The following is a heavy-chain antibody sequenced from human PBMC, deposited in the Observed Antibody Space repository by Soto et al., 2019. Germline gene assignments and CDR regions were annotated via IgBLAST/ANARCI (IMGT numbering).Heavy chain of an antibody. CDR3: ATHAWDL. CDR1: GITFSRYD. V-gene: IGHV3-23*01. J-gene: IGHJ5*02. Sequence: EVQLLESGGGLVQPGGSLRLSCEASGITFSRYDMSWVRQAPGKGLEWVSAINGGRSFYGDSVEGRFTVSRDNSKNTLFLQMNILRVEDTAIYYCATHAWDLWGQGTLVTVSS. D-gene: IGHD2-2*01. CDR2: INGGRS.